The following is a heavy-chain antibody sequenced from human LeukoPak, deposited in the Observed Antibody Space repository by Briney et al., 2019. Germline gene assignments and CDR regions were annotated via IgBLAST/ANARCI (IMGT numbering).Heavy chain of an antibody. CDR3: TRVSGTGTALDAFDI. CDR2: IHYSGRT. D-gene: IGHD1/OR15-1a*01. J-gene: IGHJ3*02. Sequence: SETLSLTCSVSGGSISTSKYYWGWIRQPPGKGLEWIGNIHYSGRTYYNPSLKSRVTISVDTSKNQFSLRLSSVTAADTAVYFCTRVSGTGTALDAFDIWGQGTMVIVSS. V-gene: IGHV4-39*01. CDR1: GGSISTSKYY.